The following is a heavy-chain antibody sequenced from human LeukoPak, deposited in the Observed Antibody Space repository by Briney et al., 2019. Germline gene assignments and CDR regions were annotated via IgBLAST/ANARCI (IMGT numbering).Heavy chain of an antibody. CDR2: IYHSGST. CDR3: ARGGYGFYYYYGMDV. D-gene: IGHD4-17*01. J-gene: IGHJ6*02. Sequence: WVRQXXGKGLEWXGEIYHSGSTNYNPSLKSRVTISVDKSKNQFSLKLSSVTAADTAVYYCARGGYGFYYYYGMDVWGQGTTVTVSS. V-gene: IGHV4-4*02.